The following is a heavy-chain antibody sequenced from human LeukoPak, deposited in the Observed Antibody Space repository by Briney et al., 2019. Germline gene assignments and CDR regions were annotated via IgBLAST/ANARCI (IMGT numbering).Heavy chain of an antibody. Sequence: ASVKVSCKASGYTFTSYAMHWVRQAPGQRLEWMGWINAGNGNTKYSQKFQGRVTITRDTSASTAYMELRSLRSDDTAVYYCARVNYGDYNYDAFDIWGQGTMVTVSS. CDR3: ARVNYGDYNYDAFDI. CDR2: INAGNGNT. D-gene: IGHD4-17*01. V-gene: IGHV1-3*01. J-gene: IGHJ3*02. CDR1: GYTFTSYA.